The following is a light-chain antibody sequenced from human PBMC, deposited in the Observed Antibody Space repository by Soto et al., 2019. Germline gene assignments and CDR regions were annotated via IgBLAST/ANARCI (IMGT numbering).Light chain of an antibody. Sequence: QSALTQPASVSGSPGQSITISCTGTSSDVGGYNYVSWYQHHPGNAPKLMIYDVSNRPSGVSNRFSGSKSGNTASLTISGLQAEDEADYYCSSYTSSGTLGVFGGGTKVTVL. CDR3: SSYTSSGTLGV. J-gene: IGLJ3*02. V-gene: IGLV2-14*03. CDR2: DVS. CDR1: SSDVGGYNY.